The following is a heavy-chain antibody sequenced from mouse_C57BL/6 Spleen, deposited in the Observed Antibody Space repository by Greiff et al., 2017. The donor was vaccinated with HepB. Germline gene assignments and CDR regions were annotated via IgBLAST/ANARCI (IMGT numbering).Heavy chain of an antibody. V-gene: IGHV3-6*01. CDR1: GYSITSGYY. J-gene: IGHJ2*01. Sequence: EVKLEESGPGLVKPSQSLSLTCSVTGYSITSGYYWNWIRQFPGNKLEWMGYISYDGSNNYNPSLKNRISITRDTSKNQFFLKLNSVTTEDTATYYCARKDYWGQGTTRTVSS. CDR3: ARKDY. CDR2: ISYDGSN.